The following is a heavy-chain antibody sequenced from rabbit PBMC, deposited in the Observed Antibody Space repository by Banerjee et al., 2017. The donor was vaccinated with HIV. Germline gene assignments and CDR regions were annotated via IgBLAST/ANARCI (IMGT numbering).Heavy chain of an antibody. CDR1: GVSLNDKDV. D-gene: IGHD1-1*01. CDR3: ARDTSSSFSSYGMDL. Sequence: EQLEESGGGLVKPEGSLTLTCKASGVSLNDKDVMCWVRQAPGKGLEWIACINIGSSGFTYFATWAKGRFTISKTSSTTVSLQMTRLTAADTATYFCARDTSSSFSSYGMDLRGQGTLVTVS. CDR2: INIGSSGFT. J-gene: IGHJ6*01. V-gene: IGHV1S45*01.